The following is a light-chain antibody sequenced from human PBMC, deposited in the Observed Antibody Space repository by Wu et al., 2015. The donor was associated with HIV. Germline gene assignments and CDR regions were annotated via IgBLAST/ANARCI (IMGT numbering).Light chain of an antibody. CDR2: GAS. J-gene: IGKJ1*01. Sequence: EIVLTRSPGTLSLSPGERATLSCRASQSVSSSYVAWYLQKPGQAPRLLIYGASSRATGIPDRFRGSGSGTDFTLTISRLEPEDFAVYYCQQYGSSPLTFGQGTKVEIK. CDR3: QQYGSSPLT. V-gene: IGKV3-20*01. CDR1: QSVSSSY.